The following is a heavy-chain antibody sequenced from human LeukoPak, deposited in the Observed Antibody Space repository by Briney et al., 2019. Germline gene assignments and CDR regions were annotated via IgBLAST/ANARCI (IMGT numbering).Heavy chain of an antibody. CDR2: MSYSAGT. CDR3: ARDGAVAGSAFFDY. CDR1: GGSISSYY. V-gene: IGHV4-59*01. J-gene: IGHJ4*02. Sequence: PSETLSLTCTVSGGSISSYYWSWIRQPPGKGLEWIAYMSYSAGTNSNPSLKSRATISVDPSKNQISLKVTSVTAADTAVYYCARDGAVAGSAFFDYWGQGTLVTVSS. D-gene: IGHD6-19*01.